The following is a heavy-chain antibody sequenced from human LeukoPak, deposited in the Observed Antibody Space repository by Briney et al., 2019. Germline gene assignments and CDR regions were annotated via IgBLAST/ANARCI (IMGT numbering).Heavy chain of an antibody. Sequence: TGGSLRLSCAASGFTFSSYAVSWARQAPGKGLEWVSAISGSGGSTYYADSVKGRFTISRDNSKNTLYLQMNSLRAEDTAVYYCAKDPTPSGYYYLPFDYWGQGTLVTVSS. CDR1: GFTFSSYA. CDR3: AKDPTPSGYYYLPFDY. CDR2: ISGSGGST. J-gene: IGHJ4*02. D-gene: IGHD3-22*01. V-gene: IGHV3-23*01.